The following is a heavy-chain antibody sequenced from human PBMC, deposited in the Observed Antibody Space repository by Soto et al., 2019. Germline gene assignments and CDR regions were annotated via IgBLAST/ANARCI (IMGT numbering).Heavy chain of an antibody. CDR1: GYIFTSYV. J-gene: IGHJ5*02. CDR3: ARGNNWFDT. CDR2: INAGNGNT. Sequence: QVYLVQSGAEVKKPGASVKFSCKASGYIFTSYVIHWVRQAPGQRLEWMGWINAGNGNTKYLQKFQGRVTITRDTSANIAYMEMNSLTSEDTAVYYCARGNNWFDTWGQGTLVTVSS. V-gene: IGHV1-3*01.